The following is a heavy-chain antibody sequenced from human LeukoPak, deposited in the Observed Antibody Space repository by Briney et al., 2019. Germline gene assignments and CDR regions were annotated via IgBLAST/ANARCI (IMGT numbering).Heavy chain of an antibody. D-gene: IGHD2-21*01. CDR3: ARGVVACPN. CDR2: INTKTGAT. CDR1: GYKLTDNW. J-gene: IGHJ4*02. V-gene: IGHV1-2*02. Sequence: ASVKVSCKAFGYKLTDNWIHWVRQAPGQGLKWMGWINTKTGATNIAQQFQGRVTMTRDTSVNTAYIEVSRLTSDDTAVYFCARGVVACPNWGQGTLVTVSS.